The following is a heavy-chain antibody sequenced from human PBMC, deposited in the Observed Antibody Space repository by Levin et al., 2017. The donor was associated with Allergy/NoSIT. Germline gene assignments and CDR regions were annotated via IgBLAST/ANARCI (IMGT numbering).Heavy chain of an antibody. D-gene: IGHD3/OR15-3a*01. J-gene: IGHJ3*02. CDR3: ARQEWGITRTVVIYGEAFDI. CDR2: VYYSGNS. V-gene: IGHV4-39*01. CDR1: GGSVNNTAYY. Sequence: SQTLSLTCSVSGGSVNNTAYYWAWIRQPPGKGLEWIGSVYYSGNSHYNPSLKSRVSFSIDTSKNQFSLNLSSVTAADTAIYYCARQEWGITRTVVIYGEAFDIWGQGTMVTVSS.